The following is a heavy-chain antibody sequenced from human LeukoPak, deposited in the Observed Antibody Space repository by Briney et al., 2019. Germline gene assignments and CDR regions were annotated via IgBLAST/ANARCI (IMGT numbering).Heavy chain of an antibody. V-gene: IGHV3-23*01. J-gene: IGHJ4*02. CDR3: AKDLRAYCTNGICYERRSLFDY. CDR2: ISASGGST. Sequence: PGGSLRLSCAASGFTFSRIAMTWVRQAPGKGLEWVSGISASGGSTNYADSVKGRFTISRDNPKNTLYLLMNSLRAEDTAVYYCAKDLRAYCTNGICYERRSLFDYWGQGTLVTVSS. D-gene: IGHD2-8*01. CDR1: GFTFSRIA.